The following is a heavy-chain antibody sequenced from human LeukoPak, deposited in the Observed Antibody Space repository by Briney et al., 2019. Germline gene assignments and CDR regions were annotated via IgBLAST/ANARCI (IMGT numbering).Heavy chain of an antibody. CDR3: ARQHRDAFDI. D-gene: IGHD6-13*01. CDR2: IYSGGST. CDR1: GFTVSSNY. Sequence: GGPLRLSCAASGFTVSSNYMSWVRQAPGKGLEWVSVIYSGGSTFYADSVKGRFTISRDNSKNTLYLQMNSLRAEDTAVYYCARQHRDAFDIWGQGTMVTVSS. J-gene: IGHJ3*02. V-gene: IGHV3-53*01.